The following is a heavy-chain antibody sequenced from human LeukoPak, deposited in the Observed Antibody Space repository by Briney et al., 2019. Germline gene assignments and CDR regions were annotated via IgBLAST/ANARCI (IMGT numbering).Heavy chain of an antibody. J-gene: IGHJ4*02. V-gene: IGHV3-23*01. D-gene: IGHD5-18*01. CDR2: ISANGGST. CDR1: GFTFTIYV. CDR3: APRTAPAGTLSY. Sequence: GGSLRLSCAASGFTFTIYVMSWVRQAPGKGLEWVSTISANGGSTCYADSVKGRFTVSRGNSKNTLYLQMNSLRAEDTAVYYCAPRTAPAGTLSYWGQGTLVTVSS.